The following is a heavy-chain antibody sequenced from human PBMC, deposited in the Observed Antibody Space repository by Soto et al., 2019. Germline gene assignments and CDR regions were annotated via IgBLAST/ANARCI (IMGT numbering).Heavy chain of an antibody. D-gene: IGHD3-3*01. CDR1: GGSFSGYY. V-gene: IGHV4-34*01. J-gene: IGHJ6*02. CDR2: INHSGST. Sequence: QVQLQQWGAGLLKPSETLSLTCAVYGGSFSGYYWSWIRQPPGKGLEWIGEINHSGSTNYNPSLTSRVPISVDTSKNQFSLKLSSVTAADTAVYYCVRRVDYDFWSGYSLRGYYYGMDVWGQGTTVTVSS. CDR3: VRRVDYDFWSGYSLRGYYYGMDV.